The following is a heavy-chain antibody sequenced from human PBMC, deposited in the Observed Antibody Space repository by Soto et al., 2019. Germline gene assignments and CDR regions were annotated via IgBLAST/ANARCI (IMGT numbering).Heavy chain of an antibody. D-gene: IGHD2-2*02. CDR2: INHSGST. Sequence: SDTLSLSSAVYGGSFGGDYSSWSRRPPWKGLEWIGEINHSGSTNYNPSLKSRVTISVDTSKNQFSLKLSSVTAADTAVYYCARGHCSSTSCYMRYYYYGMDVWGQGTTVT. CDR1: GGSFGGDY. V-gene: IGHV4-34*01. J-gene: IGHJ6*02. CDR3: ARGHCSSTSCYMRYYYYGMDV.